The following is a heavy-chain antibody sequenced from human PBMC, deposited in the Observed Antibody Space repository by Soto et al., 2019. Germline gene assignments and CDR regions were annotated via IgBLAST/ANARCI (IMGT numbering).Heavy chain of an antibody. CDR2: ISWNSGSI. Sequence: GGSLRLSCAASGFTFDDYAMHWVRQAPGKGLEWVSGISWNSGSIGYADSVKGRFTISSDNAKNSLYLQMNSLRAEDTALYYCAKVHSYSSSWSLPYYFDYWGQGTLVTVSS. CDR3: AKVHSYSSSWSLPYYFDY. J-gene: IGHJ4*02. D-gene: IGHD6-13*01. CDR1: GFTFDDYA. V-gene: IGHV3-9*01.